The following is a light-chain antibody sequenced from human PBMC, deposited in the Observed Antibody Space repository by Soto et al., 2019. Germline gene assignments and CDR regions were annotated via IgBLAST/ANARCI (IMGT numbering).Light chain of an antibody. CDR3: QQHNSFSIT. V-gene: IGKV1-5*03. CDR1: ESISRL. CDR2: KAS. J-gene: IGKJ5*01. Sequence: DIQMTQSPSTLSASGGDRVTITCRASESISRLLAWYQQKPGKAPKLLIYKASSLESGVPSRFSGSGSGTEFTLTINSLQADDFATYYCQQHNSFSITFGQGTRLEI.